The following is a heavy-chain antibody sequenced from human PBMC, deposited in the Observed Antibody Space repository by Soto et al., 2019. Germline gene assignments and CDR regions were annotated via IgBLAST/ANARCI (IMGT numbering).Heavy chain of an antibody. J-gene: IGHJ6*03. V-gene: IGHV4-59*01. CDR3: ARMMRSSASVYYYYMDV. D-gene: IGHD6-6*01. CDR1: GGSISSYY. CDR2: IYYSGST. Sequence: SETLSLTCTVSGGSISSYYWSWIRQPPGKGLEWIGYIYYSGSTNYNPSLKSRVTISVDTSKNQFSLKLSSVTAADTAVYYCARMMRSSASVYYYYMDVWSKGTTVTVSS.